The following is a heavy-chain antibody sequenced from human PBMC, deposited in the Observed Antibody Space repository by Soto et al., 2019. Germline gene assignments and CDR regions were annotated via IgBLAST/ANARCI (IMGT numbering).Heavy chain of an antibody. D-gene: IGHD2-21*01. CDR3: ARDCGHWDYFGGGGGCVGDY. J-gene: IGHJ4*02. CDR1: GLTFTKYG. Sequence: QVQLVESGGGVVQPGTSLRLSCATSGLTFTKYGFHWVRQSPGKGLEWVAFIWHDGSQKYYADSVKGRFTISRDSCKDRVFLEMSSLRDEDTGVYYCARDCGHWDYFGGGGGCVGDYWCQGTMVSVSS. CDR2: IWHDGSQK. V-gene: IGHV3-33*01.